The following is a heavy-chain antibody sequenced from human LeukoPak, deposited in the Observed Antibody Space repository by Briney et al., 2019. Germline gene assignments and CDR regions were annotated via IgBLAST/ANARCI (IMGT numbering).Heavy chain of an antibody. CDR3: ARGQVPAARGYNWFDP. V-gene: IGHV4-34*01. CDR2: INARGDT. D-gene: IGHD2-2*01. Sequence: ASETLSLTCAVYGWSFNDYYWNWVRQPPGKGLEWIGEINARGDTNYNPSLKSRVTISVDSSKNQFSLTLTSMIAADTAIYYCARGQVPAARGYNWFDPWGQGTLVTVSP. CDR1: GWSFNDYY. J-gene: IGHJ5*02.